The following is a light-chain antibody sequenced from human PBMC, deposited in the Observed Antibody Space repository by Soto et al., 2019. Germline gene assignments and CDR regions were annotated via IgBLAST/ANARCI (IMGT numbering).Light chain of an antibody. CDR2: DAS. Sequence: EIVLTQSPATLSLSPGERATLSCRASQSVSSYLAWYQQKPGQAPSLLIYDASNRATGIPARFSGSGSGTDFTLTISSLEPEDFAVYYCKQRSYWPAGMFGQGTKVAIQ. J-gene: IGKJ1*01. CDR1: QSVSSY. V-gene: IGKV3-11*01. CDR3: KQRSYWPAGM.